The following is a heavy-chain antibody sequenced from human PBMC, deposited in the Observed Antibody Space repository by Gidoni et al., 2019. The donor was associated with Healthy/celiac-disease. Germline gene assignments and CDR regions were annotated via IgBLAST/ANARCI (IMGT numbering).Heavy chain of an antibody. Sequence: QVQLVQSGAEVKKPGASVKVSCKASGDTFTSYAMHWVRQAPGQRLEWMGWINAGNGNTKYSQKFQGRVTITRDTSASTAYMELSSLRSEDTAVYYCARESVAAAGYDAFDIWGQGTMVTVSS. D-gene: IGHD6-13*01. CDR1: GDTFTSYA. J-gene: IGHJ3*02. CDR2: INAGNGNT. CDR3: ARESVAAAGYDAFDI. V-gene: IGHV1-3*01.